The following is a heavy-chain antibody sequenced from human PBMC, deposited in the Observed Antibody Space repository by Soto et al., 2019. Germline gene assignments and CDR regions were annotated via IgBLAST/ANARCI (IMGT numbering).Heavy chain of an antibody. J-gene: IGHJ6*02. CDR1: GFTFSSYS. V-gene: IGHV3-21*01. Sequence: GGSLRLSCAASGFTFSSYSMNWVRQAPGKRLEWVSSISSSSSYIYYADSVKGRFTISRDNAKNSLYLQMNSLRAEDTAVYYCARARRYCSSTSCSPGYYGMDVWVQGTTVTVSS. CDR3: ARARRYCSSTSCSPGYYGMDV. D-gene: IGHD2-2*01. CDR2: ISSSSSYI.